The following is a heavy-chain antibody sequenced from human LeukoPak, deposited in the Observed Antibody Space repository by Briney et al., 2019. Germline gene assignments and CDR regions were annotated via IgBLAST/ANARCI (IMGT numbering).Heavy chain of an antibody. CDR1: GFTFSSYA. J-gene: IGHJ4*02. V-gene: IGHV3-23*01. CDR3: AKIYDFWSGYYENYFDY. D-gene: IGHD3-3*01. Sequence: GGSLRLSCAASGFTFSSYAMSWVRQAPGKGLEWVSAISGSGGSTYYADSVKGRFTISRDNSKNTLYLQMNSLRAEDTAVYYCAKIYDFWSGYYENYFDYWGQGTLVTVSS. CDR2: ISGSGGST.